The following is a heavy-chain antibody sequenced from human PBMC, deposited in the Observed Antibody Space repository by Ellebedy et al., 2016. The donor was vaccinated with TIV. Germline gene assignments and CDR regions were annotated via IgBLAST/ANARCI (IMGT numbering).Heavy chain of an antibody. CDR2: INHSGST. Sequence: SETLSLXCPVSVVSVSSGSYYWSWIRQPPGKGLEWIGEINHSGSTNYNPSPKSRVTISVDTSKNQFSLKLSSVTAADTAVYYCARGSKVVRGYSYGYGWFDPWGQGTLVTVSS. D-gene: IGHD5-18*01. V-gene: IGHV4-61*01. CDR3: ARGSKVVRGYSYGYGWFDP. CDR1: VVSVSSGSYY. J-gene: IGHJ5*02.